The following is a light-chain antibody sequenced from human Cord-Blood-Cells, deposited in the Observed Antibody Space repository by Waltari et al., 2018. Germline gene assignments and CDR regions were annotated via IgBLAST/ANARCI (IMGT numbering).Light chain of an antibody. CDR2: DTS. V-gene: IGLV7-46*01. CDR3: LLSYSGARV. J-gene: IGLJ3*02. CDR1: TGPVTCGLY. Sequence: QAVVTQEPSLTVSPGGTVTLTCRSSTGPVTCGLYPYWFQQKPGQAPRTLIYDTSNKHSWTPARFSGSLLGGKAALTLSGAQSEDEAEYYCLLSYSGARVFGGGTKLTVL.